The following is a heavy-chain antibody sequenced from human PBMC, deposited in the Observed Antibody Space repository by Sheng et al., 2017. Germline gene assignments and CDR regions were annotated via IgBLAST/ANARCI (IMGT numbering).Heavy chain of an antibody. CDR2: IKQDGTTK. CDR1: GFTFSYYL. D-gene: IGHD6-6*01. Sequence: EVHLVESGGGLVQPGGSLTLSCAASGFTFSYYLDELGPPGSREGLEWVANIKQDGTTKYYVDPVKGRFTISRDNAKNSIYLQMNSLGAEDTAVYYCARLEYSSWSGALDSWGQGP. V-gene: IGHV3-7*04. CDR3: ARLEYSSWSGALDS. J-gene: IGHJ4*02.